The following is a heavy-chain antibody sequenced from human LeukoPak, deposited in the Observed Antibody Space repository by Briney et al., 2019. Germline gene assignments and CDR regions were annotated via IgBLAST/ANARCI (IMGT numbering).Heavy chain of an antibody. V-gene: IGHV4-4*07. Sequence: SETLSLTCTVSGGSISRYYWSWIRQPAGKGLEWIGRIHSSGSTNYNPSLKSRVTMSVDTSKNHFTLKLSSVTAADTAVYYCARANSYDGSGHYYEFAYWGQGTLVTVSS. D-gene: IGHD3-22*01. CDR2: IHSSGST. CDR3: ARANSYDGSGHYYEFAY. J-gene: IGHJ4*02. CDR1: GGSISRYY.